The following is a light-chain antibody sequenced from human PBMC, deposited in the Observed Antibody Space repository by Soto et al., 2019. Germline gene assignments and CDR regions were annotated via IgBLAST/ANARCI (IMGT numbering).Light chain of an antibody. CDR2: KAS. V-gene: IGKV1-5*03. Sequence: DIQMTQSPSTLSASVGERVTITCRASQSISSWLAWYQQKPGKAPKLLIYKASSLGSGVPSRFSGSGSGTEFTLTISSLQPDDCATYYCQQYNSYSTFGQGTKVEIK. CDR3: QQYNSYST. CDR1: QSISSW. J-gene: IGKJ1*01.